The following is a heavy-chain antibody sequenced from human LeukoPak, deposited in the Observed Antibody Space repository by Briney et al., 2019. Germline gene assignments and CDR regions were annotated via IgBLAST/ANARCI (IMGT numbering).Heavy chain of an antibody. D-gene: IGHD1-14*01. V-gene: IGHV3-9*03. CDR1: GFTFDDFA. CDR3: AKNMISAGRGTFDI. J-gene: IGHJ3*02. Sequence: PGRSLRLSCAASGFTFDDFAMHWVRQAPGKSLEWVSSISWNSGAIGYADSVKGRFTISRDNAKNSLYLQMNSLRAEDMALYYCAKNMISAGRGTFDIWGQGTMVTVYS. CDR2: ISWNSGAI.